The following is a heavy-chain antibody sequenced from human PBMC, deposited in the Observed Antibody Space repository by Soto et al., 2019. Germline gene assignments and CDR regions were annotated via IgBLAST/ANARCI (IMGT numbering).Heavy chain of an antibody. CDR2: IYYSGTT. D-gene: IGHD4-17*01. Sequence: SETLSLTCAVSGYSISSSNWWGWIRQPPGKGLEWIGYIYYSGTTYYNPSLKSRFTISRDNVKNTLYLQMNSLRAEDTAVYYCARKGETGHYGDYSYYYGLDVWGQGTTVTVSS. CDR1: GYSISSSNW. CDR3: ARKGETGHYGDYSYYYGLDV. J-gene: IGHJ6*02. V-gene: IGHV4-28*01.